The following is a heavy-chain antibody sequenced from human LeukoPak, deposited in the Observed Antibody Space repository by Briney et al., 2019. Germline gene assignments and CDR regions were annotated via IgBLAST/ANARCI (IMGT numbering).Heavy chain of an antibody. J-gene: IGHJ4*02. Sequence: ASETLSLTCAVSGGSISSSNWWSWVRQPPGKGLEWIGEIYHSGSTNYNPSLKSRVTISVDKSKNQFSLKLSSVTAADTAVYYCARVSGSYYLVLYYFDYWGQGTLVTVSS. D-gene: IGHD1-26*01. V-gene: IGHV4-4*02. CDR3: ARVSGSYYLVLYYFDY. CDR1: GGSISSSNW. CDR2: IYHSGST.